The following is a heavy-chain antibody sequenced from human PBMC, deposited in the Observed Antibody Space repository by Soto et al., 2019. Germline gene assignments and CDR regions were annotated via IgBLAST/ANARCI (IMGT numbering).Heavy chain of an antibody. CDR3: ARDAAEYYFDY. CDR1: GGSISSGGQY. V-gene: IGHV4-31*03. D-gene: IGHD6-25*01. J-gene: IGHJ4*02. CDR2: IYDSGST. Sequence: QVQLKESGPGLVKPSQTLSLTCTVSGGSISSGGQYWSWIRQHPGKGLEWIGYIYDSGSTYYNPSLRSRVTISVDTSKKQFSLKRRSVTAADTAVYSCARDAAEYYFDYWGQGTLVTVSS.